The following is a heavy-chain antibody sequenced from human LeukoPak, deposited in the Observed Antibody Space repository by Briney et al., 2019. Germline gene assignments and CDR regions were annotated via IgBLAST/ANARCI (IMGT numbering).Heavy chain of an antibody. CDR2: IDYTGST. V-gene: IGHV4-59*01. CDR3: ARDRPGGSSLDY. D-gene: IGHD6-13*01. Sequence: ETLSLTCTVSGGSISRDYWSWIRQPPGKGLEWIGYIDYTGSTNYNPSLKRRVTISVDTSKNQFSLKLSSVTAADAAVYYCARDRPGGSSLDYWGQGTLVTVSS. CDR1: GGSISRDY. J-gene: IGHJ4*02.